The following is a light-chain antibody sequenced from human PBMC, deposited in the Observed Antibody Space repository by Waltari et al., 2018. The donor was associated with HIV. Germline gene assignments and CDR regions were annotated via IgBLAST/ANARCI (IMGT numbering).Light chain of an antibody. CDR3: QSYDTSLSAWV. V-gene: IGLV1-40*03. Sequence: QSVLTQPPSISGAPGQRITVSCSGTSSNIGAGYDVHWYQQLPGTAPKLLLYKNKTRSSGVPDLFSASKADASASLAITGLQAADEGDYFCQSYDTSLSAWVFGGGTRLTVL. CDR1: SSNIGAGYD. J-gene: IGLJ2*01. CDR2: KNK.